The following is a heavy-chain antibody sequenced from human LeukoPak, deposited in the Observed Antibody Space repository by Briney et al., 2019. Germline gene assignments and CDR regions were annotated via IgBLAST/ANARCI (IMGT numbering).Heavy chain of an antibody. V-gene: IGHV4-34*01. D-gene: IGHD2-2*02. CDR3: ARRYCSSTSCYMEFDY. CDR2: INHSGST. Sequence: PSGTLSLTCAVYGGSFSGYYWSWIRQPPGKGLEWIGEINHSGSTNYNPSLKSRVTISVDTSKNQFSLKLSSVTAADTAVYYCARRYCSSTSCYMEFDYWGQGTLVTVSS. J-gene: IGHJ4*02. CDR1: GGSFSGYY.